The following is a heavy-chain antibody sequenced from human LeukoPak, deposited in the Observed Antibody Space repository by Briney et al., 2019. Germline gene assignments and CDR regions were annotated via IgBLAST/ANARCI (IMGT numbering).Heavy chain of an antibody. D-gene: IGHD3-3*01. Sequence: KPGESLRISCKGSGYTFSSYWIGWVRQMPGNGLEWMGIIYPGDSDTRYSPSLQGQVTISVDTSIGTAYLQWSSLKASDTAIYYCARQNDFRLDYWGQGTLVTVSS. J-gene: IGHJ4*02. CDR3: ARQNDFRLDY. CDR1: GYTFSSYW. CDR2: IYPGDSDT. V-gene: IGHV5-51*01.